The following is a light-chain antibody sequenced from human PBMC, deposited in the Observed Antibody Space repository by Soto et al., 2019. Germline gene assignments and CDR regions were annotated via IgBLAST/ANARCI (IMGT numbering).Light chain of an antibody. Sequence: DIQMTQSPSTVSASVGDRITITCRASQSINTSLAWYRQRPGAAPQLLIYDGSTLAMGVASRCSCSGSGTDFTLSISRRQPDHFATFYCQEYQTYSRTFGQGTKVEVK. CDR2: DGS. CDR1: QSINTS. CDR3: QEYQTYSRT. V-gene: IGKV1-5*01. J-gene: IGKJ1*01.